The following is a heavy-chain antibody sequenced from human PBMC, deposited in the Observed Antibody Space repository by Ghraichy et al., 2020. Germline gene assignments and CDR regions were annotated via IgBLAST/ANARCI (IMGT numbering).Heavy chain of an antibody. J-gene: IGHJ4*02. D-gene: IGHD5-24*01. CDR3: ARDFDRLWSEMGFDY. CDR1: GFIFSSYE. CDR2: ISSSGNTI. V-gene: IGHV3-48*03. Sequence: GGSLRLSCAASGFIFSSYEMNWVRQAPGKGLEWVSYISSSGNTIYYADSVKGRFTISRDNAKNSLYLQMNSLRAEDTAVYYCARDFDRLWSEMGFDYWGQGTQVTVSS.